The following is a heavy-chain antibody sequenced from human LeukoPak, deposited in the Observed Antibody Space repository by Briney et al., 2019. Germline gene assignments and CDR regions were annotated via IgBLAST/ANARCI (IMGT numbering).Heavy chain of an antibody. CDR3: ARVGVVAGFFDY. J-gene: IGHJ4*02. D-gene: IGHD2-2*01. Sequence: QPGGSLRLSCAASGFTFSSYEMNWVRQAPGKGLEWVSYISSSGSTIYYADSVKGRFTISRDNSKNTLYLQMNSLRAEDTAIYYCARVGVVAGFFDYWGQGNLVTVSS. V-gene: IGHV3-48*03. CDR2: ISSSGSTI. CDR1: GFTFSSYE.